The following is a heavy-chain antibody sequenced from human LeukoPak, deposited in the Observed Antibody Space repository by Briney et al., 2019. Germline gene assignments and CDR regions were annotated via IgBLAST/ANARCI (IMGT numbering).Heavy chain of an antibody. J-gene: IGHJ5*02. CDR3: ARINYDFWSGYPGWFDP. Sequence: SETLSLTCTVSGGSISSYYWSWIRPPPGKGLEWIGYIYYSGSTNYNPSLKSRVTISGDTSKNQFSLKLSSVTAADTAVYYCARINYDFWSGYPGWFDPWGQGTLVTVSS. CDR1: GGSISSYY. CDR2: IYYSGST. V-gene: IGHV4-59*08. D-gene: IGHD3-3*01.